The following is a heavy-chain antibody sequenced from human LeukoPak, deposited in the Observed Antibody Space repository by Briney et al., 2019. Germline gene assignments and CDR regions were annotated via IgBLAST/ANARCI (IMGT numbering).Heavy chain of an antibody. CDR3: EREFYYYDSSGRIDY. CDR2: IYSGGST. CDR1: GFTVSSNY. D-gene: IGHD3-22*01. Sequence: GGSLRLSCAASGFTVSSNYMSWVRQAPGKGLEWVSVIYSGGSTYYADSVKGRFTISRDNSKNTLYLQMNSLRAEDTAVYYCEREFYYYDSSGRIDYWGQGTLVTVSS. J-gene: IGHJ4*02. V-gene: IGHV3-66*02.